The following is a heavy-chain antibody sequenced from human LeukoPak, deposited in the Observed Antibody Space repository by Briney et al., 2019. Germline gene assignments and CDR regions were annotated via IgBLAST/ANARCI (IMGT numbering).Heavy chain of an antibody. Sequence: PSETLSLTCTVSGGSISSSSYYWGWIRQPPRKGLEWIGSIYYSGSTYYNPSLKSRVTISVDTSKNQFSLKLSSVTAADTAVYYCARGSGSYIDAFDIWGQGTMVTVSS. V-gene: IGHV4-39*01. CDR2: IYYSGST. J-gene: IGHJ3*02. CDR1: GGSISSSSYY. CDR3: ARGSGSYIDAFDI. D-gene: IGHD3-10*01.